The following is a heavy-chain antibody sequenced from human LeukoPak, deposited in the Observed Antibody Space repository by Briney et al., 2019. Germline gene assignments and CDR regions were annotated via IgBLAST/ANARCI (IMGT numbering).Heavy chain of an antibody. CDR2: ISDDGSNK. CDR1: GFTFSSYG. Sequence: PGGSLRLSCAASGFTFSSYGMHWVRQAPGKGLEWVAVISDDGSNKYYADSVKGRFTISRDNSKNTLYLQMNSLRAEDTAVYYCARLHVKFYCSGGSCYPGHWGQGTLVTVSS. J-gene: IGHJ4*02. V-gene: IGHV3-30*03. D-gene: IGHD2-15*01. CDR3: ARLHVKFYCSGGSCYPGH.